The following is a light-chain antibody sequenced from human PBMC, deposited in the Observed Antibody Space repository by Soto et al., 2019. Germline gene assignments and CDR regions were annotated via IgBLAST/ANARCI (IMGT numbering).Light chain of an antibody. J-gene: IGKJ3*01. CDR3: QQYCTYPFT. CDR2: GAS. V-gene: IGKV1-8*01. CDR1: QGISSY. Sequence: AIRMTQSPSSLSASTGDRVTITCRASQGISSYLAWYQQKPGKAPNLLIYGASTLQSGVPSRFSGSGSGTDFALTISCLQSEDFATYYCQQYCTYPFTFGPGTKVDIK.